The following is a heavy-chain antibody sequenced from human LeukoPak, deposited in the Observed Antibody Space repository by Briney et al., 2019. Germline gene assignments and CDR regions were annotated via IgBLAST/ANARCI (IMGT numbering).Heavy chain of an antibody. D-gene: IGHD2-15*01. V-gene: IGHV3-7*01. CDR1: GFSFSAYW. J-gene: IGHJ4*02. CDR3: ARAIVVVAAIGSFDY. CDR2: IKQDGSEK. Sequence: GGSLRLSCAASGFSFSAYWMTWVRQAPGKGLEWVANIKQDGSEKYYVDSVKGRFTISRDNAKNSLYLQMNSLRAEDTAVYYCARAIVVVAAIGSFDYWGQGTLVTVSS.